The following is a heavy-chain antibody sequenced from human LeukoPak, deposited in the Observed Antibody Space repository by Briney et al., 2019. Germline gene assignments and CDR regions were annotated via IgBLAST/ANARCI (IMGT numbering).Heavy chain of an antibody. D-gene: IGHD3-10*01. J-gene: IGHJ4*02. CDR1: GITFSRYW. Sequence: SGGSLRLSCVDSGITFSRYWMSWVRQAPGKGLEWVANIKQDGGEKYYVDSVKGRFTISRDNAKNSLYLQMNSLRVEDTAVYYCAKDYGVYWGQGTLVTVSS. CDR3: AKDYGVY. CDR2: IKQDGGEK. V-gene: IGHV3-7*03.